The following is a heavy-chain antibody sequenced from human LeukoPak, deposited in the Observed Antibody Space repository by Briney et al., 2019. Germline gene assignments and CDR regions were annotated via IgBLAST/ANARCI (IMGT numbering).Heavy chain of an antibody. J-gene: IGHJ6*02. CDR2: ISTYHGYT. V-gene: IGHV1-18*01. Sequence: GASVKVSCKASGYTFTSYGISWVRQAPGQGLEWMGWISTYHGYTNYAQKLQGRVTMTTDTSTSTAYMELRSLRSDDTAVYYCARTIYDFWSGYYGDYYYGMDVWGQGTTVTVSS. CDR1: GYTFTSYG. D-gene: IGHD3-3*01. CDR3: ARTIYDFWSGYYGDYYYGMDV.